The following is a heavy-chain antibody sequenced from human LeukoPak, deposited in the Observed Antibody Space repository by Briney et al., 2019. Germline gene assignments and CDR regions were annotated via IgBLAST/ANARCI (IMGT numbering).Heavy chain of an antibody. J-gene: IGHJ3*02. V-gene: IGHV1-2*06. CDR2: IHPNSGGT. Sequence: GASVKVSCKASGYTFTGYYMHWVRQAPGQGLEWMGRIHPNSGGTNYAQKFQGRVTMTRDTSISTAYMELSRLRSDDTAVYYCASPPSDTAMATHDAFDIWGQGTMVTVSS. CDR1: GYTFTGYY. D-gene: IGHD5-18*01. CDR3: ASPPSDTAMATHDAFDI.